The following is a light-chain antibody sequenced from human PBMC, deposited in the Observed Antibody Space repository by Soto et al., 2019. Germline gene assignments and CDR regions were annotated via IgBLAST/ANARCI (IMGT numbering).Light chain of an antibody. V-gene: IGLV1-44*01. CDR1: SSNIGSNT. Sequence: QSVLTQPPSASGTPGQRVTISCSGGSSNIGSNTVHWYQQLPGTAPKLLIYSNNQRPSGVPDRFSGSKSGTSASLAISGLQSEDEADYYCATWDDSLNGWVFGGGTKLTVL. J-gene: IGLJ3*02. CDR3: ATWDDSLNGWV. CDR2: SNN.